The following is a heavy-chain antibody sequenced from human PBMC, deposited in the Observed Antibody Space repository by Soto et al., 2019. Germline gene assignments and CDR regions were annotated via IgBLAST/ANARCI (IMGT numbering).Heavy chain of an antibody. J-gene: IGHJ6*02. CDR3: ARVRMHQLPSGNYYGMDV. D-gene: IGHD2-2*01. Sequence: SQTLSLTCAISGDSVSSNSAVWNWIRQSPSRGLEWLGRTYYRSKWYNDYAVSVKSRITINPDTSKNQFSLQLNSVTPEDTAVYYCARVRMHQLPSGNYYGMDVWGQGTTVTVSS. CDR1: GDSVSSNSAV. CDR2: TYYRSKWYN. V-gene: IGHV6-1*01.